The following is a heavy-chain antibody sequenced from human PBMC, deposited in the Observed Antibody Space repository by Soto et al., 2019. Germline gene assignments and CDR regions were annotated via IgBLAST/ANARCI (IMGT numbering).Heavy chain of an antibody. CDR3: AIHPGRGAFDI. CDR1: GYTFIRYG. D-gene: IGHD3-10*01. Sequence: GASVKVSCKASGYTFIRYGIAWVRQAPGQGLEWMGWINAANGNTKYSQKFQGRVTITTDTSASTAYMELSSLRSEDTAVYYCAIHPGRGAFDIWGQGTMVTVSS. CDR2: INAANGNT. J-gene: IGHJ3*02. V-gene: IGHV1-3*01.